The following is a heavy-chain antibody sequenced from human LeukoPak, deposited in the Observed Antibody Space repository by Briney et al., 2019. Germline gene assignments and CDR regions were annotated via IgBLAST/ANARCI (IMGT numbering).Heavy chain of an antibody. V-gene: IGHV3-7*01. CDR1: GFTFSSYA. CDR3: ARTVGDTPYDY. Sequence: GGSLRLSCAASGFTFSSYAMSWVRQAPGKGLEWVANIKPDGSDKYYVDSVKGRFTISRDNAENSLYVQLNSLRSEDTAVYYCARTVGDTPYDYWGQGTLVTVSS. J-gene: IGHJ4*02. D-gene: IGHD1-26*01. CDR2: IKPDGSDK.